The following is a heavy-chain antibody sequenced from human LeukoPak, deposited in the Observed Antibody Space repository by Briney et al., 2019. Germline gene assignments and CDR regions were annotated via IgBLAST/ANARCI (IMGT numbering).Heavy chain of an antibody. CDR1: GLTFSFYW. V-gene: IGHV3-7*05. CDR2: IKEDGSEK. J-gene: IGHJ4*02. CDR3: ARGKYYFDY. Sequence: GGSLRLSCAASGLTFSFYWMSWVRQAPGKGLEWVANIKEDGSEKYYVDSVKGRFTISRDNAKNSLFLQLDSLRAEDTAVYYCARGKYYFDYWGQGTLVTVSS.